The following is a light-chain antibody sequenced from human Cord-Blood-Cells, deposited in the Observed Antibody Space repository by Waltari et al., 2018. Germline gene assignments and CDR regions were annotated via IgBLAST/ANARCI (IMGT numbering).Light chain of an antibody. CDR2: DVS. J-gene: IGLJ2*01. CDR1: SRDVGGYNS. V-gene: IGLV2-14*01. Sequence: QSALTQPASVSGSPGQSITISCTGTSRDVGGYNSVSWYQQHPGKAPKLMIYDVSNRPSGVSNRFSGSKSGNTASLTISGLQAEDEADYYCSSYTSSSNVVFGGGTKLTVL. CDR3: SSYTSSSNVV.